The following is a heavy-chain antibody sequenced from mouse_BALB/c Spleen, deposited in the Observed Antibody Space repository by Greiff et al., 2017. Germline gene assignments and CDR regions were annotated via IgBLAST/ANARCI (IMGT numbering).Heavy chain of an antibody. V-gene: IGHV5-6-5*01. Sequence: DVKLVESGGGLVKPGGSLKLSCAASGFTFSSYAMSWVRQTPEKRLEWVASISSGGSTYYPDSVKGRFTISRDNARNILYLQMSSLRSEDTAMYYCARDQFAYWGQGTLVTVSA. J-gene: IGHJ3*01. CDR3: ARDQFAY. CDR1: GFTFSSYA. CDR2: ISSGGST.